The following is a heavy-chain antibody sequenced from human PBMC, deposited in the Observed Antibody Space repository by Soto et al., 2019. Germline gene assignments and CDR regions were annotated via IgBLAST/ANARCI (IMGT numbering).Heavy chain of an antibody. CDR3: TTELWRIAVVVGSTGYFNP. V-gene: IGHV3-33*01. D-gene: IGHD2-15*01. J-gene: IGHJ5*02. CDR2: IWNDGSNE. Sequence: SLRLSCEASGFNFSSYGIHWVRQAPGKGLEWVAIIWNDGSNEYYADSVRGRFTISRDDSKNTLYLQMNSLKTEDTAVYYCTTELWRIAVVVGSTGYFNPWGQGTPVTVSS. CDR1: GFNFSSYG.